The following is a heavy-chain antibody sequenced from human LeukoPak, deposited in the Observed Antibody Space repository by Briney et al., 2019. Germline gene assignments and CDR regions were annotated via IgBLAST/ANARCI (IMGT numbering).Heavy chain of an antibody. Sequence: GGSLRLSCAASGFTFSSYAMSWVRQAPGKGLEWVSAISGRGGSGGNSFYAESVKGRFTISRDNSKNTLYLQMNSLRAEDTALYYCARLFSGTSSWFDYWGQGTLVTVSS. CDR2: ISGRGGSGGNS. V-gene: IGHV3-23*01. CDR3: ARLFSGTSSWFDY. J-gene: IGHJ4*02. CDR1: GFTFSSYA. D-gene: IGHD1-26*01.